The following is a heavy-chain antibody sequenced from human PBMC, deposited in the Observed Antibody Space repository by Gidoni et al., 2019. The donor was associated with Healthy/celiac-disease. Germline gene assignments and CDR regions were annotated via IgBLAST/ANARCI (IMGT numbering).Heavy chain of an antibody. CDR1: GFTFDDYA. CDR3: AKDARHYYGSGSYYNK. V-gene: IGHV3-9*01. D-gene: IGHD3-10*01. J-gene: IGHJ4*02. CDR2: ISWNSGSI. Sequence: EVQLVESGGGLVQPGRSLRLSCAASGFTFDDYAMHWVRQAPGKGLEWVSGISWNSGSIGYADSVKGRFTISRDNAKNSLYLQMNSLRAEDTALYYCAKDARHYYGSGSYYNKWGQGTLVTVSS.